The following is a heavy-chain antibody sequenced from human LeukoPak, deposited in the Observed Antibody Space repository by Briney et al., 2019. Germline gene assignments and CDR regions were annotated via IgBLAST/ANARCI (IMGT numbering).Heavy chain of an antibody. V-gene: IGHV4-59*01. CDR1: GGSISSYY. D-gene: IGHD6-6*01. J-gene: IGHJ6*02. CDR3: ARDTRPSNYYYYGMDV. Sequence: PSETLSLTCTVSGGSISSYYWGWIRQPPGKGLEWIGFIYYSGSTNYNPSLKSRVTISVDTSKNQFSLKLTSVTAADTAVYYCARDTRPSNYYYYGMDVWGQGTTVTVSS. CDR2: IYYSGST.